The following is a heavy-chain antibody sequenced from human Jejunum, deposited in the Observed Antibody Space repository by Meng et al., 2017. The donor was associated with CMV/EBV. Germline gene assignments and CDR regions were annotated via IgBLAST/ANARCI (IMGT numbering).Heavy chain of an antibody. CDR3: AKGGPIVGATIGH. V-gene: IGHV3-30*02. J-gene: IGHJ4*02. CDR2: IRYDGGRK. Sequence: ASRFTFISDDMHWIRQAPGRGLGWVAFIRYDGGRKNYVDSVEGRFTISRDNSKNILYLYTSSLRVEDTALYYCAKGGPIVGATIGHWGQGTLVTVSS. CDR1: RFTFISDD. D-gene: IGHD1-26*01.